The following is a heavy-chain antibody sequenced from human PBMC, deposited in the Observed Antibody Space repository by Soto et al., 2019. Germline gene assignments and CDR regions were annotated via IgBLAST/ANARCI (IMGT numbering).Heavy chain of an antibody. CDR2: ISVYNGNT. D-gene: IGHD3-22*01. J-gene: IGHJ4*02. V-gene: IGHV1-18*01. Sequence: ASVKVSCKASGYTFTSYGISWVRQAPGQGLEWMGWISVYNGNTNYAQKLQGRVTMTTDTSTSTAYMELRSLRSDDTAVYYCALRSMAVVPEYWGQGTLVTVSS. CDR3: ALRSMAVVPEY. CDR1: GYTFTSYG.